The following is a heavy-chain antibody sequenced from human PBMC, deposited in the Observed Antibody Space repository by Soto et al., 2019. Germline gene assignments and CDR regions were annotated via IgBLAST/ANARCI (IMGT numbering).Heavy chain of an antibody. CDR3: AGERGSFDS. Sequence: QVQLQQWGAGLLKPSETLSLTCAVYGGSFSDYHWSWIRQPPGKGLEWIGEISHSGSTNYNPSLKSRVSIAVDTSNKQFSVELSSVTDADTGVYFCAGERGSFDSWGQGTQVTVSS. D-gene: IGHD3-16*01. V-gene: IGHV4-34*01. J-gene: IGHJ4*02. CDR1: GGSFSDYH. CDR2: ISHSGST.